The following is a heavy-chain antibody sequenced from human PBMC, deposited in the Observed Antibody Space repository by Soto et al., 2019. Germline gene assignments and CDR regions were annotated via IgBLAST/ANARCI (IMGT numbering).Heavy chain of an antibody. CDR2: ISGSGGST. J-gene: IGHJ6*02. D-gene: IGHD6-13*01. CDR3: AKDQGSSWYYYYYGMDV. V-gene: IGHV3-23*01. Sequence: GESLKISCAASGFTFSSYAMSWVRQAPGKGLEWVSAISGSGGSTYYADSVKGRFTISRDNSKNTLYLQMNSLRAEDTAVYYCAKDQGSSWYYYYYGMDVWGQGTMVTVSS. CDR1: GFTFSSYA.